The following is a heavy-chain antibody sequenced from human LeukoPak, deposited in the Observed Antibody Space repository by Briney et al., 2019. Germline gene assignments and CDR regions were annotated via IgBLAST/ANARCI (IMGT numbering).Heavy chain of an antibody. CDR1: GYSFTSYW. D-gene: IGHD2-15*01. V-gene: IGHV5-51*01. Sequence: GESLKISCKGSGYSFTSYWIGWVRQMPGKGLEWMGIIYPDDSDTRYSPSFQGHVTISADKSISTAYLQWSSLKASDTAMYYCAGTLGYCGGGRCYSDYWGRGTLVTVSS. CDR2: IYPDDSDT. J-gene: IGHJ4*02. CDR3: AGTLGYCGGGRCYSDY.